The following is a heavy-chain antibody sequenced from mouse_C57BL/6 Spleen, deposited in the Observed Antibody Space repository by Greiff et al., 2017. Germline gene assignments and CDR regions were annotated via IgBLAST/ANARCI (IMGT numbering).Heavy chain of an antibody. CDR3: TRITTVVARYFDV. V-gene: IGHV14-1*01. D-gene: IGHD1-1*01. CDR2: IDPEDGDT. Sequence: EVQLQQSGAELVRPGASVKLSCTASGFNIKDYYMHWVKQRPEQGLEWIGRIDPEDGDTEYAPKFPGKATMTADTSSNTAYLQLSSLTSEDTAVYYCTRITTVVARYFDVWGTGTTVTVSS. CDR1: GFNIKDYY. J-gene: IGHJ1*03.